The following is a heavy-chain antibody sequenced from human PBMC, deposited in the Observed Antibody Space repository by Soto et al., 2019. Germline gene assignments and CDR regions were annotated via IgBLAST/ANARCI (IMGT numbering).Heavy chain of an antibody. D-gene: IGHD5-12*01. J-gene: IGHJ4*02. CDR3: ARDAYISGYYQFDY. Sequence: PGGSLRLSCAASGFTFSRYWMHWVRQVPGKGLVWVSRIHFDGSTTHYADSVKGRFTVSRDNAKNTLSLQMNSLRAEDTAVYYCARDAYISGYYQFDYWGQGTLVTVSS. V-gene: IGHV3-74*01. CDR1: GFTFSRYW. CDR2: IHFDGSTT.